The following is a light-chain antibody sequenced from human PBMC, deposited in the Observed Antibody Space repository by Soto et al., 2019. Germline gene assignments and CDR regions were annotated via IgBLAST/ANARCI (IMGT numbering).Light chain of an antibody. V-gene: IGKV3-15*01. CDR2: GAS. CDR3: QQYGRP. Sequence: EIVMTQSPATLSVSPGERATLSCRASQSVSSNLAWYQQNPGQAPRLLIYGASTRATGIPAGFIGSGSGTEFTLNISSLQSEDFAVYYCQQYGRPFGQGTQVEI. J-gene: IGKJ1*01. CDR1: QSVSSN.